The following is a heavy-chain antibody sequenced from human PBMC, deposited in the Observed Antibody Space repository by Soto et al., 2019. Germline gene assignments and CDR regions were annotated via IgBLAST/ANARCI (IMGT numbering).Heavy chain of an antibody. CDR1: GFSLSTNT. Sequence: GESLRLSCAASGFSLSTNTMHWVRQVPGKGLEWVASISNDGRRKYYADFVKGRFTISRDTANNILYLEMNSLRAEDTSLYYCARVATAMTYDFWGQGT. CDR3: ARVATAMTYDF. V-gene: IGHV3-30*04. J-gene: IGHJ4*02. D-gene: IGHD2-21*02. CDR2: ISNDGRRK.